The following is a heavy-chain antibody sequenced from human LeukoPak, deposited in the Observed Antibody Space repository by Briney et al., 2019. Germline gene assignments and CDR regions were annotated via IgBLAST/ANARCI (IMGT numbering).Heavy chain of an antibody. J-gene: IGHJ3*02. D-gene: IGHD6-19*01. Sequence: GASVKVSCKASGYTFTRYYMHWVRQAPGQGLEWMGIINPSGGSTSYAQKFQGRVTMTRDTSTSTVYMELSSLRSEDTAVYYCARHGHPSGWYAAAFDIWGQGTMVTVSS. V-gene: IGHV1-46*01. CDR2: INPSGGST. CDR1: GYTFTRYY. CDR3: ARHGHPSGWYAAAFDI.